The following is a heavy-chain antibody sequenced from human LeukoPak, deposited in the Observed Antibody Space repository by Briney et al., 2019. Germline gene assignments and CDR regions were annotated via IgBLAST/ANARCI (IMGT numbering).Heavy chain of an antibody. CDR2: IWYDGSNK. V-gene: IGHV3-33*01. D-gene: IGHD6-13*01. Sequence: GGSLRLSCAASGFTFSSYGMHWVRQAPGKGLEWVAVIWYDGSNKYYADSVKGRFTISRDNSKNTVYLQMNSLRAEDTAVYYCARGHSSSWYCDYWGQGTLVTVSS. J-gene: IGHJ4*02. CDR1: GFTFSSYG. CDR3: ARGHSSSWYCDY.